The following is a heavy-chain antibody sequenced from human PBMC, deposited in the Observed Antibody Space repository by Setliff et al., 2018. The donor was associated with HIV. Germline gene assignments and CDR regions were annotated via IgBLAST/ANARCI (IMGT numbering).Heavy chain of an antibody. CDR3: ARGGRLQYFDWPSYAMDV. J-gene: IGHJ6*02. D-gene: IGHD3-9*01. CDR2: MSGSTGDT. Sequence: GGSLRLSCASSGFTFSSYAMSWVRQAPGKGLEWVATMSGSTGDTYYADSLKGRFTISRDNGKNLLYLQMNSLRAEDTAVYYCARGGRLQYFDWPSYAMDVWGQGTTVTVSS. V-gene: IGHV3-21*06. CDR1: GFTFSSYA.